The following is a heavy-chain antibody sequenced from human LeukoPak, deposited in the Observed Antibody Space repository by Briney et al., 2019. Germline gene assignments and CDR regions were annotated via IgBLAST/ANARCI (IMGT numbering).Heavy chain of an antibody. CDR3: ARDRLEYYYYYGMDV. CDR2: IYYSGST. D-gene: IGHD3-3*01. CDR1: GGSISSYY. V-gene: IGHV4-59*01. Sequence: SSETLSLTCTVSGGSISSYYWSWIRQPPGKGLEWIGYIYYSGSTNYNPSLKSRVTISVDTSKNQFSLKLSSVTAADTAVYYCARDRLEYYYYYGMDVWGQGTTVTVSS. J-gene: IGHJ6*02.